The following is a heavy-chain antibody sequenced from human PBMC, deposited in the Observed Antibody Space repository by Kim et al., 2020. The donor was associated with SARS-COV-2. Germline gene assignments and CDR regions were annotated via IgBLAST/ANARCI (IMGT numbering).Heavy chain of an antibody. D-gene: IGHD2-21*01. CDR3: AREVIAFDY. CDR2: IYRDGNT. CDR1: GFTVNDNY. Sequence: GGSLRLSCAASGFTVNDNYMSWVRQAPGKGLEWVSLIYRDGNTRYADSVKGRFTISRDNSKNTLYLQMNSLRAEDTAVYYCAREVIAFDYWGQGTLVTVS. J-gene: IGHJ4*02. V-gene: IGHV3-53*05.